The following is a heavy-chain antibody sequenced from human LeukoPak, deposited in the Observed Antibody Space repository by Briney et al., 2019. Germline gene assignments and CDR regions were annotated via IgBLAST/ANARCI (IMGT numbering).Heavy chain of an antibody. CDR1: GFTFSSYG. D-gene: IGHD2-15*01. Sequence: GGSLRLSCAASGFTFSSYGMHWVRQAPGKGLEWVAFIRYDGSNKYYADSVKGRFTISRDNSKNTLYLQMNSLRAEDTAVYYCARDRGLVAATPLYYMDVWGKGTTVTVSS. CDR3: ARDRGLVAATPLYYMDV. CDR2: IRYDGSNK. V-gene: IGHV3-30*02. J-gene: IGHJ6*03.